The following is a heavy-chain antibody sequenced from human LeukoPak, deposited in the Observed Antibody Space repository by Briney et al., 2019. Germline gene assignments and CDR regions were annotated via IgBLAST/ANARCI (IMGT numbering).Heavy chain of an antibody. Sequence: GASVKVSCKASGYTFTSYGISWVRQAPGQGLEWMGWISAYNGNTNYAQKLQGRVTMTTDTSTSTAYMELRSLRSDDTAVYYCARAGKGSGWPYYFDYWGQGTLVTVSS. J-gene: IGHJ4*02. CDR2: ISAYNGNT. D-gene: IGHD6-19*01. V-gene: IGHV1-18*01. CDR1: GYTFTSYG. CDR3: ARAGKGSGWPYYFDY.